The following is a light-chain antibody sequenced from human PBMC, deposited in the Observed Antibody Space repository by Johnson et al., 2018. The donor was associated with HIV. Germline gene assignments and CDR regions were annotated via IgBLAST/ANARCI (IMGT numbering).Light chain of an antibody. CDR2: ENN. J-gene: IGLJ1*01. CDR1: SSNIGNNY. CDR3: GTWDSSLSAYV. V-gene: IGLV1-51*02. Sequence: VLTQPPSVSAAPGQKVTISCSGSSSNIGNNYVSWYQQLPGTAPKLLIYENNKRPSGIPDRFSGSKSGTSATLGITGLQNGDEADYYCGTWDSSLSAYVFGTGTKVTVL.